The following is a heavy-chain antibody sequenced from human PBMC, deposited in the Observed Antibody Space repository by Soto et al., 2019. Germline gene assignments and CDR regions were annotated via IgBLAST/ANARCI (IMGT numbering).Heavy chain of an antibody. V-gene: IGHV4-61*01. CDR3: ARDQGYSSGWYYYGMDV. D-gene: IGHD5-18*01. J-gene: IGHJ6*02. CDR2: IFHSGAT. Sequence: SETLSLTCTVSGGSVSSGSYYWSLIRQPPGKGLEWIGYIFHSGATNYNPSLKSRVTISLDTSKNQFSLKLSSVTAADTALYYCARDQGYSSGWYYYGMDVWGQGTTVTVSS. CDR1: GGSVSSGSYY.